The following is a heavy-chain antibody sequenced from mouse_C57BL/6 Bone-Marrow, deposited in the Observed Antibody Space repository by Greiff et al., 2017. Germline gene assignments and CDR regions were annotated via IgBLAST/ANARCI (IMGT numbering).Heavy chain of an antibody. J-gene: IGHJ1*03. D-gene: IGHD1-1*01. Sequence: VQLQQSGTVLARPGASVKMSCKTSGYTFTSYWMHWVKQRPGQGLEWIGALYPGNSDTSYNQKFKGKAKLTAVTSASTAYMELSSLTNEDSAVYYCTRNYGSSYWYFDVWGTGTTVTVSS. CDR2: LYPGNSDT. CDR1: GYTFTSYW. V-gene: IGHV1-5*01. CDR3: TRNYGSSYWYFDV.